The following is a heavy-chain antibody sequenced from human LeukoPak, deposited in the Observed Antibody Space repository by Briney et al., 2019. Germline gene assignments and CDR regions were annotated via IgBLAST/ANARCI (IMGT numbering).Heavy chain of an antibody. CDR2: ISSSSSYK. D-gene: IGHD3-16*01. Sequence: PGGSLRLSCAASGFTFSSYSMNWVRQAPGKGLEWVSFISSSSSYKYYADSVKGRFTISRDNAKNSLYLQMYSLRAEDTAVYYCAREWGGGFDYWGQGTLVTVSS. V-gene: IGHV3-21*01. CDR3: AREWGGGFDY. J-gene: IGHJ4*02. CDR1: GFTFSSYS.